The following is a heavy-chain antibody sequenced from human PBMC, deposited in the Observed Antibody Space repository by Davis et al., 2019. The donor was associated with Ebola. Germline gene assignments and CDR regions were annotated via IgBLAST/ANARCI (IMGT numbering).Heavy chain of an antibody. J-gene: IGHJ4*02. CDR3: AKDANDYYDSSGPWGY. D-gene: IGHD3-22*01. V-gene: IGHV3-30*18. CDR1: GFTFSNYG. CDR2: ISYDGSNK. Sequence: GESLKISCAASGFTFSNYGMHWVRQAPGKGLEWVAVISYDGSNKYYADSVKGRFTISRDNSKNTLYLQMNSLRAEDTAVYYCAKDANDYYDSSGPWGYWGQGTLVTVSS.